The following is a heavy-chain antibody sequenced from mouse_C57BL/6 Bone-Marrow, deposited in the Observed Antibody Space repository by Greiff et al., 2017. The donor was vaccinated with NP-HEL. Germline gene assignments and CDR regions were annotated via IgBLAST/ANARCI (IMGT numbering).Heavy chain of an antibody. V-gene: IGHV1-26*01. CDR2: INPNNGGT. CDR1: GYTFTDYY. Sequence: EVMLQQSGPELVKPGASVKISCKASGYTFTDYYMNWVKQSHGKSLEWIGDINPNNGGTSYNQKFKGKATLTVDKSSSTAYMELRSLTSEDSAVYYCARWFPVDYWGQGTTLTVSS. J-gene: IGHJ2*01. CDR3: ARWFPVDY. D-gene: IGHD2-2*01.